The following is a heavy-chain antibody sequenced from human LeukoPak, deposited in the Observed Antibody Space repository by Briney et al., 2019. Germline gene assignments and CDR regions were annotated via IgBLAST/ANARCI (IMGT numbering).Heavy chain of an antibody. D-gene: IGHD1-26*01. CDR2: ISSSGSTI. J-gene: IGHJ4*02. CDR3: ARVREQWELLPYFDY. Sequence: GRSLRLSCAASGFTFSSYAMHWVRQAPGKGLEWVSYISSSGSTIYYADSVKGRFTISRDNAKNSLYLQMNSLRAEDTAVYYCARVREQWELLPYFDYWGQGTLVTVSS. V-gene: IGHV3-48*03. CDR1: GFTFSSYA.